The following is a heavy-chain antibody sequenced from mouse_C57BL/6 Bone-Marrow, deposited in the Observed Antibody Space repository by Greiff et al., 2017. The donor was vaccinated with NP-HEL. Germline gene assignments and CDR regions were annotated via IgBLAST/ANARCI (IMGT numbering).Heavy chain of an antibody. Sequence: EVHLVESGGGLVQPGGSLSLSCAASGFTFTDYYMSWVRQPPGKALEWLGFIRNKANGYTTEYSASVKGRFTISRENSQSILYLQMNALSAEDSATYYCARYRGSRRAMDYWGQGTSVTVSS. D-gene: IGHD1-1*01. J-gene: IGHJ4*01. CDR3: ARYRGSRRAMDY. CDR1: GFTFTDYY. V-gene: IGHV7-3*01. CDR2: IRNKANGYTT.